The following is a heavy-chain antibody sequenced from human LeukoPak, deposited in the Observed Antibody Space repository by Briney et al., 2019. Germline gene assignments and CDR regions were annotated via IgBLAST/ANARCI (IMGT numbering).Heavy chain of an antibody. V-gene: IGHV4-61*01. CDR3: ARSYSSSSFDLNFDY. CDR1: GGSVSSDSYY. J-gene: IGHJ4*02. D-gene: IGHD6-13*01. CDR2: IYYTGST. Sequence: PSETLSLTCTVSGGSVSSDSYYWSWIRQPPGKGLEWIGYIYYTGSTNYNPSLKSRVTISVDMSKNQFSLKLTSVTAADTAVYYCARSYSSSSFDLNFDYWGQGTLVTVSS.